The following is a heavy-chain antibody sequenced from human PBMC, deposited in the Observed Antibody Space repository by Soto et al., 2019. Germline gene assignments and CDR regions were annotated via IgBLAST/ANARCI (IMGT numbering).Heavy chain of an antibody. CDR2: ISITGNDI. V-gene: IGHV3-21*01. Sequence: PGASLRLSCVASGLLFSSYSMNWVRHAPGKGLEWVSYISITGNDIYYADSLKGRFTISRDNAKNSLYLQMNSLRAEDTAVYYCRLYDNSAEYTRFDHWGQGT. J-gene: IGHJ4*02. CDR3: RLYDNSAEYTRFDH. D-gene: IGHD3-22*01. CDR1: GLLFSSYS.